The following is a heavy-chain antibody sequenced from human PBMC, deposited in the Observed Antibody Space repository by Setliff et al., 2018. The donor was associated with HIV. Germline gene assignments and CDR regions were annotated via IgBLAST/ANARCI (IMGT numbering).Heavy chain of an antibody. V-gene: IGHV4-31*03. CDR1: GVSVGSGDYY. D-gene: IGHD6-19*01. J-gene: IGHJ4*02. Sequence: SETLSLTCSVSGVSVGSGDYYWHWIRQHPEKALEWIGYIFNSGDTYYNPSLKSRISMSVDTSKNQFSLELTSLTAADTAVYYCATRQWHLLPDHWGQGVWVTVSS. CDR3: ATRQWHLLPDH. CDR2: IFNSGDT.